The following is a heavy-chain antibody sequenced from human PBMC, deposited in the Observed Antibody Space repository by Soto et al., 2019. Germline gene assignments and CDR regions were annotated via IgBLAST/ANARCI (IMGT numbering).Heavy chain of an antibody. CDR2: IYHSGST. Sequence: VFEGHIVNLGDPWILKRQPPGKGLECIGYIYHSGSTYYNPSLKSRVTISVGRSKNQLSLKLSSVTAADTVVYDGARIRTKVTVSDYRGHGTLDTGTS. V-gene: IGHV4-30-2*01. J-gene: IGHJ4*01. CDR3: ARIRTKVTVSDY. D-gene: IGHD4-17*01. CDR1: EGHIVNLGDP.